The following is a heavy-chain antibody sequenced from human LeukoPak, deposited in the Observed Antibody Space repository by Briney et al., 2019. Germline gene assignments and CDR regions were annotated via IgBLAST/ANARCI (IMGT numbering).Heavy chain of an antibody. Sequence: GGSLRLSCAASGFTFSNAWMSWVRQAPGKGLEWVGRIKSKTDSGTTDYAAPVKGRFTISRDDSKNTLYLQMNSLKTEDTAVYYCTTLTTVTPGVDYWGQGTLVTVS. V-gene: IGHV3-15*01. CDR3: TTLTTVTPGVDY. CDR2: IKSKTDSGTT. CDR1: GFTFSNAW. J-gene: IGHJ4*02. D-gene: IGHD4-17*01.